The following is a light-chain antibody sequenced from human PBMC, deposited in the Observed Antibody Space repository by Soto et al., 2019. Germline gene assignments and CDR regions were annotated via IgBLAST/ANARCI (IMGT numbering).Light chain of an antibody. J-gene: IGKJ1*01. V-gene: IGKV3-20*01. CDR2: GAS. CDR3: QQYGSPPTWT. CDR1: QSVSSNY. Sequence: ESVLKQSPGTLSLSPGERATLSCRASQSVSSNYLAWYQQKPGQAPRLLIYGASTRATGIPDRFSGSGSGTDFTLTISRLEPEDSAVYYCQQYGSPPTWTFGQGTKVDIK.